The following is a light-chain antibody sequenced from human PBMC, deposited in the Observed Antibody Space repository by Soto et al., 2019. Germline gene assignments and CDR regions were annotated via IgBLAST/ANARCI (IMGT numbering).Light chain of an antibody. Sequence: DIQMTQSPSTLSASVGDRVSITCRASQSISSSLAWYQQKLGKAPKLLMFDASRLASGVPSRFSGSGSGAEFTLTISSLPPDDFATYYCQQYNYLYTFGQGTKLEIK. CDR2: DAS. J-gene: IGKJ2*01. CDR1: QSISSS. V-gene: IGKV1-5*01. CDR3: QQYNYLYT.